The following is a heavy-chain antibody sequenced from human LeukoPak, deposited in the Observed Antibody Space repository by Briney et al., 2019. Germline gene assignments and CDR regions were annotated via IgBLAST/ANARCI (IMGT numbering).Heavy chain of an antibody. D-gene: IGHD3-16*01. CDR3: ARCALGVWADNYYMDV. CDR1: ESLNGYA. Sequence: LSGGSLRLSCAASESLNGYAMSWVRQAPGMGLEWVASISSSGSYMYYADSVEGRFIISRDNAKKSLSLEMNSLTYQDAAIYYCARCALGVWADNYYMDVWGTGTTVIVSS. J-gene: IGHJ6*03. CDR2: ISSSGSYM. V-gene: IGHV3-23*01.